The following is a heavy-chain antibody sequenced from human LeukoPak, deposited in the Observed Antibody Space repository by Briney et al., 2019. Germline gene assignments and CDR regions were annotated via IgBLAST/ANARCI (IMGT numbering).Heavy chain of an antibody. Sequence: GASVKVSCKASGYTFTDYYIYWVRQAPGQGLEWMGWINPNSGGTNYAQKFQGRVTMTRDRSISTACMELSRLRSDDTAVYYCARDVGPWQPYNWSDPWGQGTLVTVSS. CDR2: INPNSGGT. V-gene: IGHV1-2*02. J-gene: IGHJ5*02. D-gene: IGHD6-13*01. CDR1: GYTFTDYY. CDR3: ARDVGPWQPYNWSDP.